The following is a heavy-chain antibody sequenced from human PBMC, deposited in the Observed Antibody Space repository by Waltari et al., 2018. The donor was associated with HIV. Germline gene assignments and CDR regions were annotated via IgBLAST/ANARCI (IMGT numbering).Heavy chain of an antibody. D-gene: IGHD1-26*01. V-gene: IGHV1-46*01. CDR2: INPSGGST. CDR1: GYTFTRYY. CDR3: ARVRGRYSGSYDGHAFDI. Sequence: QVQLVQAGAEVKKPGASVKVSCTASGYTFTRYYMHWLRQARGQGLEWMGIINPSGGSTSYAQKFQGRVTMTRDTSTSTVYMELSSLRSEDTAVYYCARVRGRYSGSYDGHAFDIWGQGTMVTVSS. J-gene: IGHJ3*02.